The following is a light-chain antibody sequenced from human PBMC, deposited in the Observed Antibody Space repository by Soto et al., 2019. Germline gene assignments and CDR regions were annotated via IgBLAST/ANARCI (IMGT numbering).Light chain of an antibody. CDR2: EVS. CDR1: SSDVGGYNY. Sequence: QSALTQPASVSGSPGQSITISCTGTSSDVGGYNYVSWYQQHPGKAPKLMIYEVSNRPSGVSNRFSGSKSGNTASLTISGLQAEDEADYYYSSYTSSNTLVFGGGTKVTVL. CDR3: SSYTSSNTLV. J-gene: IGLJ2*01. V-gene: IGLV2-14*01.